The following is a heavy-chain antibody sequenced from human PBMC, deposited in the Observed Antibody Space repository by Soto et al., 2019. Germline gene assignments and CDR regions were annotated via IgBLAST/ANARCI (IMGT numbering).Heavy chain of an antibody. Sequence: QITLKESGPTLVKPTQTLTLTCTFSGFSLSTSGVGVGWIRQPPGKALEWLALIYWDDDKRYSPSLKSRLTITKDTSKNQVVLTTTNMDPVDTATYYCAHSKQQLVPNWFDPWGQGTLVTVSS. V-gene: IGHV2-5*02. CDR3: AHSKQQLVPNWFDP. J-gene: IGHJ5*02. D-gene: IGHD6-13*01. CDR2: IYWDDDK. CDR1: GFSLSTSGVG.